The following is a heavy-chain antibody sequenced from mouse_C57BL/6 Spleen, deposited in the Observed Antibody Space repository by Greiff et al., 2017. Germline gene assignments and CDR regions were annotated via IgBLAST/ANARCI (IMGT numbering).Heavy chain of an antibody. CDR3: VRLLYDGYYGAMDY. D-gene: IGHD2-3*01. V-gene: IGHV10-1*01. Sequence: EVQRVESGGGLVQPKGSLKLSCAASGFSFNTYAMNWVRQAPGKGLEWVARIRSKSNNYATYYADSVKDRFTISRDDSESMLYLQMNNLKTEDTAMYYCVRLLYDGYYGAMDYWGQGTSVTVSS. CDR1: GFSFNTYA. J-gene: IGHJ4*01. CDR2: IRSKSNNYAT.